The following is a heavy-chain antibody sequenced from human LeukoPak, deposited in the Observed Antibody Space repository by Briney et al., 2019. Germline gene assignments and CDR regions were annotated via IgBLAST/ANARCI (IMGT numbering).Heavy chain of an antibody. CDR3: ARDRSAAPELIYFDY. D-gene: IGHD1-14*01. Sequence: PGGSLRLSCAASGFTFSSYWMSWVRQAPGKGLEWVANIKQAASEKYYLDSVKGRFTISRDNAKNSLYLQMNSLRAEATAVYYCARDRSAAPELIYFDYWGQGTLVTVSS. CDR2: IKQAASEK. J-gene: IGHJ4*02. V-gene: IGHV3-7*01. CDR1: GFTFSSYW.